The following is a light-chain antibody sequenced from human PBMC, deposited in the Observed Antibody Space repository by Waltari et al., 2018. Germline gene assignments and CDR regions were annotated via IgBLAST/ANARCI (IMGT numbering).Light chain of an antibody. Sequence: QSALTQPPSASGSPGQSVTISCTGTSSDVGGYNYVSWYQQHPGKAPKLMIDEVSKRPSGVPDRFSGSKSGNTASLTVSGLQAEDEADYYCSSYAGSILFGGGTKLTVL. CDR2: EVS. V-gene: IGLV2-8*01. J-gene: IGLJ2*01. CDR3: SSYAGSIL. CDR1: SSDVGGYNY.